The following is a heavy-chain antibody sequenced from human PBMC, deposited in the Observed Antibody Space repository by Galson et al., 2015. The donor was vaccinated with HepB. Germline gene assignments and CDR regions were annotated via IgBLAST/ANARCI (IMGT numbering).Heavy chain of an antibody. Sequence: SLRLSCAASGFTFDDYAMHWVRQAPGKGLEWVSGISWNSGSIGYADSVKGRFTISRDNAKNSLYLQMNSLRAEDTALYYCAKDMGVVVEARGGAFDIWGQGTMVTVSS. D-gene: IGHD3-22*01. V-gene: IGHV3-9*01. CDR2: ISWNSGSI. CDR3: AKDMGVVVEARGGAFDI. CDR1: GFTFDDYA. J-gene: IGHJ3*02.